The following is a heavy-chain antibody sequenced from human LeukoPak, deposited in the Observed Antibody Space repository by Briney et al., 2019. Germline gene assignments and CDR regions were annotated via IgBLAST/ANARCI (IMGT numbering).Heavy chain of an antibody. CDR1: GFSVSAHY. V-gene: IGHV3-53*05. Sequence: PGGSLRLSCAVSGFSVSAHYMSWVRQAPGKGLECVSFLYTGGDTYYADSVKGRFTISRDNSKNTLYLQMNSLRAEDTAVYYCARDAYSSGWPTYYYYYYGMDVWGQGTTVTVSS. J-gene: IGHJ6*02. CDR2: LYTGGDT. D-gene: IGHD6-19*01. CDR3: ARDAYSSGWPTYYYYYYGMDV.